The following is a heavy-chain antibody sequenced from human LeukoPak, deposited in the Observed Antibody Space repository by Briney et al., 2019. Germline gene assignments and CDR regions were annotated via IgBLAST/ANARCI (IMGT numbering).Heavy chain of an antibody. V-gene: IGHV3-30*18. D-gene: IGHD3-3*01. CDR3: AKDPNYDFWRDTPSSMDV. CDR1: GFTFSSYG. CDR2: ISYDGSNK. Sequence: PGGSLRLSCAASGFTFSSYGMHWVRQAPGKGLEWVAVISYDGSNKYYADSVKGRFTISRDNSKNTLYLQMNSMRAEDTAVYYCAKDPNYDFWRDTPSSMDVWGKGTTVTVSS. J-gene: IGHJ6*03.